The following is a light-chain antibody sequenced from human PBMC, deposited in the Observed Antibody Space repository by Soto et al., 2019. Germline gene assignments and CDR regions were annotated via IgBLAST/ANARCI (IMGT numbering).Light chain of an antibody. J-gene: IGKJ1*01. CDR2: FGS. CDR3: MQAQQTPPT. V-gene: IGKV2-28*01. Sequence: DIVMTQSPLSLPVTPGEPASISCNSSQSLLQSNGYNYLDWYLQKPGQSPQLLIYFGSYRASGVPDRFSGSGSGTDFTLKIRRVEAEDVPIYYCMQAQQTPPTFGQRTKVEIK. CDR1: QSLLQSNGYNY.